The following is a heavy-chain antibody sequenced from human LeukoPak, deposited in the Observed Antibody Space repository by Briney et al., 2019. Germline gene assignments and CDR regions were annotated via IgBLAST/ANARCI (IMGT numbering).Heavy chain of an antibody. Sequence: PGGSLRLSCAASGFTFSSYWMSWVRQAPGKGLEWVANIKQDGSAKYYVDSVKGRFTISRDNAKNLLYLQMNSLRAEDTAVYYCARVEASGYDYGAFDYWGQGTLVTVSS. J-gene: IGHJ4*02. CDR1: GFTFSSYW. CDR2: IKQDGSAK. V-gene: IGHV3-7*01. D-gene: IGHD5-12*01. CDR3: ARVEASGYDYGAFDY.